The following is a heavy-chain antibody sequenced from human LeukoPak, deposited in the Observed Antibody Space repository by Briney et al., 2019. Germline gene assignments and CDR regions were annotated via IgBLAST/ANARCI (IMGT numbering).Heavy chain of an antibody. D-gene: IGHD6-6*01. V-gene: IGHV3-74*01. CDR2: INSDGSNT. CDR3: ARAPRYIDV. Sequence: PGGSLRLSCAASGFTFSNYWMHWVRQAPGKGLVWVPRINSDGSNTIYADSVKGRFTISRDNAKNTLYLQMSSLRAEDAAVYFCARAPRYIDVWGRGTTVTVSS. CDR1: GFTFSNYW. J-gene: IGHJ6*03.